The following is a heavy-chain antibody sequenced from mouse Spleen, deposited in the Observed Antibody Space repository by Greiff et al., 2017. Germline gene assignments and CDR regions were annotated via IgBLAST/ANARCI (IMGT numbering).Heavy chain of an antibody. CDR1: GYAFSSSW. Sequence: QVQLQQSGPELVKPGASVKISCKASGYAFSSSWMNWVKQRPGQGLEWIGRIYPGDGDTNYNGKFKGKATLTADKSSSTAYMQLSSLTSVDSAVYFCARGNPRKVAYFDYWGQGTTLTVSS. V-gene: IGHV1-82*01. J-gene: IGHJ2*01. CDR2: IYPGDGDT. CDR3: ARGNPRKVAYFDY.